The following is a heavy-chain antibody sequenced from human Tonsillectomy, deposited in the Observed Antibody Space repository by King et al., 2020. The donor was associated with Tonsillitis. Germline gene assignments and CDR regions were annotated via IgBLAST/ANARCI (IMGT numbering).Heavy chain of an antibody. J-gene: IGHJ3*02. CDR2: MSAYNGNT. CDR1: GYTFTSYG. Sequence: VQLVQSGAEVKKPGASVKVSCKASGYTFTSYGIRWFRQATGQGLEWMVCMSAYNGNTNYAQKLQGRVTMTTDTSTSTAYMELRSLRSYDTAVYYCASGLIVDAFDIWGQGTMVTVSS. V-gene: IGHV1-18*01. CDR3: ASGLIVDAFDI. D-gene: IGHD3-16*02.